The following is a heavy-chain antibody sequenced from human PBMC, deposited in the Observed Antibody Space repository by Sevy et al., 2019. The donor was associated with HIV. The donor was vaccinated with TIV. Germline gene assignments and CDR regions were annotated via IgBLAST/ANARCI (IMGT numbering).Heavy chain of an antibody. V-gene: IGHV4-61*02. CDR3: AGTDSGGYYDY. CDR1: GGYIRSVGYY. Sequence: TLSLTCTVSGGYIRSVGYYWSWIRQPAGRGLEWIGRILNSGSTDYNPSLKSRVTLSVDTSKNQVYLKLTSVTAADTALYYCAGTDSGGYYDYWGQGTLVTVSS. J-gene: IGHJ4*02. CDR2: ILNSGST. D-gene: IGHD3-22*01.